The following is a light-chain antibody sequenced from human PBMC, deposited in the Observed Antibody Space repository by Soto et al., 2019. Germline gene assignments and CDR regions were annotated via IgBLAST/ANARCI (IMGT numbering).Light chain of an antibody. Sequence: QSVLTQPASVSGSAGQSISISCAGTNSDIGRYNFVSWYQQRPGQAPKLLIFDGSNRPSGISDRFSGSKSGQTASLTISGLQAEDEADYDCNSYTSSSPPYVFGTG. CDR3: NSYTSSSPPYV. J-gene: IGLJ1*01. V-gene: IGLV2-14*01. CDR2: DGS. CDR1: NSDIGRYNF.